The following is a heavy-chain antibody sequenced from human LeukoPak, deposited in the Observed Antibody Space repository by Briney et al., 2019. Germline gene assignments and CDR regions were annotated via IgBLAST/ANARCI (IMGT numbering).Heavy chain of an antibody. D-gene: IGHD2-21*02. Sequence: GGSLRLSCAASGFTFSNAWMSWVRQAPGKGLEWVGRIKSKTDGGTTDYAAPVKGRFTISRDDSKNTLYLQMNSLKTEDTAVYYCTTATYCGGDCYARIDYWGQGTLVTVSS. V-gene: IGHV3-15*01. CDR3: TTATYCGGDCYARIDY. J-gene: IGHJ4*02. CDR2: IKSKTDGGTT. CDR1: GFTFSNAW.